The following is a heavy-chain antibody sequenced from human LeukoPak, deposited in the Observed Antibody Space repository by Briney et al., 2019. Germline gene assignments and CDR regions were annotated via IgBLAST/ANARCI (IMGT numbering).Heavy chain of an antibody. Sequence: GRALRLSSAASGVTFDDYAMHWVPQAPGGGRGWVSGISWNSGSIAYAAPVNDRFTISRDNAKTSLYLQMNSLRAEDTALYYCAKGNSSGYYYISPLDYRGQGTLVIV. D-gene: IGHD3-22*01. CDR1: GVTFDDYA. J-gene: IGHJ4*02. CDR3: AKGNSSGYYYISPLDY. V-gene: IGHV3-9*01. CDR2: ISWNSGSI.